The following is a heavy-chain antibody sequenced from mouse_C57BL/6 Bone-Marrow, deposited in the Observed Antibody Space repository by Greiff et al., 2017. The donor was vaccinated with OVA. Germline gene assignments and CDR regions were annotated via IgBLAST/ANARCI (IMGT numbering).Heavy chain of an antibody. CDR1: GYAFSSSW. Sequence: QVQLKESGPELVKPGASVKISCKASGYAFSSSWMNWVKQRPGKGLEWIGRIYPGDGDTNYNGKFKGKATLTADKSSSTAYMQLSSLTSEDSAVYFCARWNYYYDSTDYWGQGTTLTVSS. CDR2: IYPGDGDT. CDR3: ARWNYYYDSTDY. D-gene: IGHD1-1*01. J-gene: IGHJ2*01. V-gene: IGHV1-82*01.